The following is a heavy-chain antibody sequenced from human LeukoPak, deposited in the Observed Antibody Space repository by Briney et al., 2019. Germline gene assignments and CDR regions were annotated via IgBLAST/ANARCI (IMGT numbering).Heavy chain of an antibody. J-gene: IGHJ3*02. Sequence: PGGSLRLSCAASGFTFSSYDIHWVRQAPGKGLEWVAIIRYDGSNKYYVDSVKGRFTISRDNSKNTLYLQMNSLRADDTAVYYCARAKWTPLPDIWGRGTMVTVSS. CDR1: GFTFSSYD. CDR3: ARAKWTPLPDI. D-gene: IGHD1-26*01. CDR2: IRYDGSNK. V-gene: IGHV3-30*02.